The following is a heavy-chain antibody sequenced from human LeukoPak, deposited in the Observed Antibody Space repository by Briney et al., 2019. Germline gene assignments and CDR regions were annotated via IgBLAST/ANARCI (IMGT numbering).Heavy chain of an antibody. J-gene: IGHJ2*01. CDR3: ARCVTRLTRDWYFDL. CDR2: IFPIVNIA. Sequence: SVKVSCKASGGTFSSYSISWVRQAPGQGLEWMGRIFPIVNIANYAQKFQGRVTITADKSTSTAYMELSSLRSEDTAVYYCARCVTRLTRDWYFDLWGRGTLVTVSS. V-gene: IGHV1-69*02. D-gene: IGHD4/OR15-4a*01. CDR1: GGTFSSYS.